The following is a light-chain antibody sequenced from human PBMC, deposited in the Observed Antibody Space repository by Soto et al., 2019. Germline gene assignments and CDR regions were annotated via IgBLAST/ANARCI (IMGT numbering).Light chain of an antibody. V-gene: IGLV2-11*01. CDR2: DVS. CDR1: SSNVGGYNF. CDR3: CSYAGTYIPL. Sequence: QSALTQPRSVSGSPGQSVALSCTGTSSNVGGYNFVSWYQHNPGKAPKLMIFDVSARPSGVPDRFSGSKSANTASLTISGLQTEDEADYYCCSYAGTYIPLFGGGTKLTVL. J-gene: IGLJ2*01.